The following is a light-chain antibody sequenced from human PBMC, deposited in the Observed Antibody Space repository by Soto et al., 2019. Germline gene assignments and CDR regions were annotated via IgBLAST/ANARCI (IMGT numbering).Light chain of an antibody. J-gene: IGLJ1*01. CDR1: SSDIGAYNY. CDR2: EVT. V-gene: IGLV2-8*01. CDR3: SSHGGANNFYV. Sequence: QSVLTQPPSASGSPGQSVTISCTGTSSDIGAYNYVSWYRQHPGKVPKLIIHEVTRRPSGVPDRFSASKSGNTASLTVSGLQAEDEADYYCSSHGGANNFYVFGTGTKVTVL.